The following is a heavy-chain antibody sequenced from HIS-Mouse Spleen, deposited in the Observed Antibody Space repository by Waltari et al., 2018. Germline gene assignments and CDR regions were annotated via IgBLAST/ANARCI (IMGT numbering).Heavy chain of an antibody. CDR2: IDYSGGT. CDR1: GGSISSSSYY. V-gene: IGHV4-39*07. CDR3: AREIPYSSSWYDWYFDL. Sequence: QLQLQESGPGLVKPSETLSLTCTVSGGSISSSSYYWGWIRQPPGKGLEGIGSIDYSGGTYYNPSLKSRVTIAVDTSKNQFSLKLSSVTAADTAVYYCAREIPYSSSWYDWYFDLWGRGTLVTVSS. J-gene: IGHJ2*01. D-gene: IGHD6-13*01.